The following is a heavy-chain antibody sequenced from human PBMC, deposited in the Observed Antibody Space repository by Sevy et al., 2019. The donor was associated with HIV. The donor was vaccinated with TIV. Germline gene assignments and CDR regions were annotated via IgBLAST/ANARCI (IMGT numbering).Heavy chain of an antibody. V-gene: IGHV3-21*01. J-gene: IGHJ6*02. CDR1: GFTFSSYS. CDR3: ARVSGINHYYYGMDV. D-gene: IGHD6-25*01. CDR2: ISSSSSYI. Sequence: GGSLRLSCAASGFTFSSYSMNWVRQAPGKGLEWVSSISSSSSYIYYADSVKGRITISRDNAKNSLYLQMNSLRAEDTAVYYCARVSGINHYYYGMDVWGQGTTVTVSS.